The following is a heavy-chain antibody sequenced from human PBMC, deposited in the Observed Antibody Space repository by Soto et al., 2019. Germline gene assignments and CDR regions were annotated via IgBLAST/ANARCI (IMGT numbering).Heavy chain of an antibody. V-gene: IGHV5-51*01. D-gene: IGHD4-4*01. Sequence: GESLKISCKGSGSTFTDYLLGWVRQLPWKGLEWMGLIYPGDSDTRYSPSFQGHVTITVDKSTNTAYLQWNTLRASDTAMYYCARNISNFRYDCYAMDFWGQGTTVTVSS. J-gene: IGHJ6*02. CDR1: GSTFTDYL. CDR2: IYPGDSDT. CDR3: ARNISNFRYDCYAMDF.